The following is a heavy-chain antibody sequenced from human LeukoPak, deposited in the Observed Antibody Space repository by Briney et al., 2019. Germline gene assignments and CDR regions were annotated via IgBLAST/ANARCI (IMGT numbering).Heavy chain of an antibody. J-gene: IGHJ6*02. V-gene: IGHV3-9*01. CDR3: AAVVVAAPNYYYYGMDV. D-gene: IGHD2-15*01. Sequence: PGRSLRLSCAASGFTFDDYAMHWVRQAPGKGLEWVSGISWNSGSIGYADSVKGRFTISRDNAKNSLYLQMNSLRAEDTAVYYCAAVVVAAPNYYYYGMDVWGQGTTVTVSS. CDR1: GFTFDDYA. CDR2: ISWNSGSI.